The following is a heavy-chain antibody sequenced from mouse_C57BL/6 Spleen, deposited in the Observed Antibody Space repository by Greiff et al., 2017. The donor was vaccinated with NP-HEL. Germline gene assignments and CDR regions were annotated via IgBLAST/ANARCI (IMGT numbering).Heavy chain of an antibody. CDR1: GYTFTDYN. CDR2: INPNNGGT. CDR3: ARGTNSNYWYFDV. D-gene: IGHD2-14*01. J-gene: IGHJ1*03. V-gene: IGHV1-22*01. Sequence: EVKLQQSGPELVKPGASVKMSCKASGYTFTDYNMHWVKQSHGKSLEWIGYINPNNGGTSYNQKFKGKATLTVNKSSSTAYMELRSLTSEDSAVYYCARGTNSNYWYFDVWGTGTTVTVSS.